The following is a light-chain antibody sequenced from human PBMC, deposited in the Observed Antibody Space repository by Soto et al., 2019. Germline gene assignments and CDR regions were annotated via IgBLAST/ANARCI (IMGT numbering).Light chain of an antibody. Sequence: EVVLTQSPATLSLSPGERATLSCGASQTVSSSYLAWYQQKPGLAPSLLLYDASNRAIGVPDRFSGSGSGTYFTLTISRVEPEDSAVYYFQQYGRSRTFGQGTKVEIK. CDR2: DAS. V-gene: IGKV3D-20*01. CDR1: QTVSSSY. J-gene: IGKJ1*01. CDR3: QQYGRSRT.